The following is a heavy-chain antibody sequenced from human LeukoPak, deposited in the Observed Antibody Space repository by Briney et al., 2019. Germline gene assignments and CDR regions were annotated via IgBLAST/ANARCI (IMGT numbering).Heavy chain of an antibody. CDR3: AGYCSSTSCPSQDYYYYGMDV. Sequence: SVKVSCKASGGTFSSYAISWVRQAPGQGLEWMGRIIPILGIANYAQKFQGRVTVTADKSTSTAYMELSSLRSEDTAVYYCAGYCSSTSCPSQDYYYYGMDVWGQGTTVTVSS. J-gene: IGHJ6*02. CDR2: IIPILGIA. V-gene: IGHV1-69*04. D-gene: IGHD2-2*01. CDR1: GGTFSSYA.